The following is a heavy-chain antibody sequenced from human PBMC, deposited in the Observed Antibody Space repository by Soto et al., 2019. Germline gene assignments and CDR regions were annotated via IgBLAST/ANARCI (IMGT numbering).Heavy chain of an antibody. J-gene: IGHJ4*02. D-gene: IGHD6-19*01. V-gene: IGHV1-18*01. CDR2: ISAYNGAT. CDR1: GYTFASFG. CDR3: VRDDIAVSGATPDY. Sequence: QVQLVQSGGEVKTPGASVKVSCTASGYTFASFGVTWVRQAPGQGLEWVGWISAYNGATHYAQKFQGRVTLTTDTSTNTDSLELRSLKADDTALYYCVRDDIAVSGATPDYWGQGTLVTVSS.